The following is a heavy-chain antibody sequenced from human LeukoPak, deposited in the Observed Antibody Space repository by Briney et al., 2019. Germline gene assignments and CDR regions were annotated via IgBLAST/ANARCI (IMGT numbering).Heavy chain of an antibody. D-gene: IGHD2-2*02. Sequence: SETLSLTCAVSGYSISSGYYWGWIRQPPGKGLEWIGSIYHSGSTYYNPSLKSRVTISVDTSKNQFSLKPSSVTAADTAVYYCACDLGYCSSTSCYTGILDYWGQGTLVTVSS. V-gene: IGHV4-38-2*01. J-gene: IGHJ4*02. CDR2: IYHSGST. CDR3: ACDLGYCSSTSCYTGILDY. CDR1: GYSISSGYY.